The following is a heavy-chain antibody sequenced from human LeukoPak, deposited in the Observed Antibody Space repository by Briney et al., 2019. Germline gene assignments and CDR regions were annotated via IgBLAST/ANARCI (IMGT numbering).Heavy chain of an antibody. CDR2: IYYSGST. CDR3: ARVGLDYGDYGRAYYFDY. Sequence: PSQTLSLTCTVSGGSISSGGYYWSWIRQHPGKGLEWIGYIYYSGSTYYNPSLKSRVTISVDTSKNQFSLKLSSVTAADTAVYYCARVGLDYGDYGRAYYFDYWGQGTLVTVSS. D-gene: IGHD4-17*01. J-gene: IGHJ4*02. CDR1: GGSISSGGYY. V-gene: IGHV4-31*03.